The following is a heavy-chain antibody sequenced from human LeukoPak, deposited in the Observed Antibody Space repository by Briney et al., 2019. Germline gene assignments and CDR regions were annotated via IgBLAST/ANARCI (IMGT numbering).Heavy chain of an antibody. CDR3: AREPGSCTFDY. CDR2: MWYDGSKE. D-gene: IGHD6-19*01. V-gene: IGHV3-33*01. J-gene: IGHJ4*02. Sequence: GRSLRLSCAASGFTFSVYGMHWVRQAPGKGLEWVAVMWYDGSKEYYADSVKGRSTISRDTSTNMLYLQMNSLRAEDTAVYYWAREPGSCTFDYWGQGTLVTVSS. CDR1: GFTFSVYG.